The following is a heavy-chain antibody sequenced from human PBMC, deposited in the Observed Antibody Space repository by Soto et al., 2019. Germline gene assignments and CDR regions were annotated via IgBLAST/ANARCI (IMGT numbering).Heavy chain of an antibody. D-gene: IGHD2-15*01. CDR2: INHSGST. CDR1: GGSFSGYY. Sequence: QVQLQQWGAGLLKPSETLSLTCAVYGGSFSGYYWSWIRQPPGKGLEWIGEINHSGSTNYNPSLKSRVTITVDTSKNQFSLKLSSVTAADTAVYYCARVGGCSGGSGYWRDPWGQGTLVTVSS. J-gene: IGHJ5*02. CDR3: ARVGGCSGGSGYWRDP. V-gene: IGHV4-34*01.